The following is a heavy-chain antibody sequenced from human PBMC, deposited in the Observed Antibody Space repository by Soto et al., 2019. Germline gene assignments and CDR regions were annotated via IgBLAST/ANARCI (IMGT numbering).Heavy chain of an antibody. CDR1: GYTFTGYY. CDR3: ARGDGLLWFGESLVMDV. J-gene: IGHJ6*02. D-gene: IGHD3-10*01. V-gene: IGHV1-2*04. CDR2: INPNSGGT. Sequence: QVQLVQSGAEVKKPGASVKVSCKASGYTFTGYYMHWVRQAPGQGLEWMGWINPNSGGTNYAQKFQGCVTMTRDTHSSTAYLELSRLRSDDTAVYDCARGDGLLWFGESLVMDVLGQGATVTGSS.